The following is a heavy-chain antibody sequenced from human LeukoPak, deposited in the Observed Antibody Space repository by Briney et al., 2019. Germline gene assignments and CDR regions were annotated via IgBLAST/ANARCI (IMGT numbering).Heavy chain of an antibody. J-gene: IGHJ4*02. Sequence: GRSLRLSCAASGFTFDDYAMHWVRQAPGKGLEWVSGISWNSGSIGYADSVKGRFTISRDNAKNSLYLQMNSLRAEDMALYYCAKDIGGGVVPAAIDYWGQGTLVTASS. CDR2: ISWNSGSI. CDR3: AKDIGGGVVPAAIDY. CDR1: GFTFDDYA. D-gene: IGHD2-2*02. V-gene: IGHV3-9*03.